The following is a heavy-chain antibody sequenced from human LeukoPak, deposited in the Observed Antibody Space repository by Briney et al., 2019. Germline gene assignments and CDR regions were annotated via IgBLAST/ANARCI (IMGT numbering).Heavy chain of an antibody. J-gene: IGHJ4*02. V-gene: IGHV3-9*01. CDR1: GFTFDVYA. CDR2: ISWISGSI. Sequence: PGGSLRLSCAASGFTFDVYAMHWVRQAPGKGLEWVSGISWISGSIGYADSVKGRFTISRDNAKNSLYLQMNSLRAEDTALYYCAKGEGGGYYFDYWGQGTLVTVSS. D-gene: IGHD3-22*01. CDR3: AKGEGGGYYFDY.